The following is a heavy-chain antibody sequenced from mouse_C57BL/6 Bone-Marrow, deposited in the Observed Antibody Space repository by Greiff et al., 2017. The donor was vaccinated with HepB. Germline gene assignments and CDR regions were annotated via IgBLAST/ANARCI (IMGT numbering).Heavy chain of an antibody. Sequence: QVQLQQSGAELARPGASVKLSCKASGYTFTSYGISWVKQRPGQGLEWIGEIYPRSGNTYYNEKFKGKATLTADKSSSTAYMELRSLTSEDSAVYFCARSYDYDDFAYWGQGTLVTVSA. CDR2: IYPRSGNT. CDR1: GYTFTSYG. V-gene: IGHV1-81*01. J-gene: IGHJ3*01. D-gene: IGHD2-4*01. CDR3: ARSYDYDDFAY.